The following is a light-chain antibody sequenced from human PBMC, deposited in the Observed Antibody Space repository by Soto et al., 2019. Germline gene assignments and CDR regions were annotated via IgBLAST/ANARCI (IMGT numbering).Light chain of an antibody. J-gene: IGKJ5*01. CDR2: ATS. V-gene: IGKV1-39*01. CDR3: QQSYKMLS. Sequence: EIPLTQSPSSLAASVGDRLTLTCRASRNVSIYLNWYQHKPGKGPTLLIHATSNLQIGVPSRFSGSGSGTEFTLTIRSLESEDFGTYYCQQSYKMLSFGQGTRLVIK. CDR1: RNVSIY.